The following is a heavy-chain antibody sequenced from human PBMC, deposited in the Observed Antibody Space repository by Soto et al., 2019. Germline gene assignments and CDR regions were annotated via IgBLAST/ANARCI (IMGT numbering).Heavy chain of an antibody. V-gene: IGHV4-4*07. CDR3: ASDNNDFWSLYPLAFDY. D-gene: IGHD3-3*01. CDR2: ISTSGHV. Sequence: KPSETLSLTCSVSGGSLSKYYWSWIRQPAGKGLEWIGRISTSGHVVSKVSLRSRLTMSVDMSNNHFSLKLTSVTAADTAVYYCASDNNDFWSLYPLAFDYWGQGALVTVS. J-gene: IGHJ4*02. CDR1: GGSLSKYY.